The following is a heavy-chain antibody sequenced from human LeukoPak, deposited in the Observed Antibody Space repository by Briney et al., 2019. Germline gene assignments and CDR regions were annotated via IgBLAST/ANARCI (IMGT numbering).Heavy chain of an antibody. D-gene: IGHD3-3*01. CDR1: GGSFSGNY. Sequence: SETLSLTCAVYGGSFSGNYWSWIRQPPGKGLEWIGEINHSGSTNYNPSLKSRVTILVDTSKNQFSLNLSSVTAADTAVYYCARTRFLEWLSTPFDLWGQGTLVTVSS. V-gene: IGHV4-34*01. J-gene: IGHJ5*01. CDR3: ARTRFLEWLSTPFDL. CDR2: INHSGST.